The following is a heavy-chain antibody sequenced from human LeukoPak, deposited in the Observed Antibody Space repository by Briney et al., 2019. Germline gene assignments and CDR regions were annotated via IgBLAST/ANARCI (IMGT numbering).Heavy chain of an antibody. D-gene: IGHD2-21*02. J-gene: IGHJ4*02. CDR2: ISRDGKRE. CDR1: GFNFYNYD. V-gene: IGHV3-30*04. Sequence: PGGSLRLSCAASGFNFYNYDIQWVRQAPGKGLEWLATISRDGKREFYTDSLKGRFTISRDNSRNTLYLQMNSLRPEDTAVYYCVRDRLSRAYCGHDCCSAAFDYWGQGTLVTVSS. CDR3: VRDRLSRAYCGHDCCSAAFDY.